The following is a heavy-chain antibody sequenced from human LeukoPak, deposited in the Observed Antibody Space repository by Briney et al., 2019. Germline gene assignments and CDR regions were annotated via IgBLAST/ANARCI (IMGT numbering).Heavy chain of an antibody. CDR2: INPNSGGT. CDR1: GYTFTGYY. J-gene: IGHJ6*02. D-gene: IGHD3-3*01. V-gene: IGHV1-2*02. Sequence: PSVKVSCTASGYTFTGYYMHWGRHAPGQGLEWMGWINPNSGGTNYAQKFQGRVPMTRDTSISTAYMELSRLRSDDTAVYYCARVLGVRGMDVWGQGTTVTVSS. CDR3: ARVLGVRGMDV.